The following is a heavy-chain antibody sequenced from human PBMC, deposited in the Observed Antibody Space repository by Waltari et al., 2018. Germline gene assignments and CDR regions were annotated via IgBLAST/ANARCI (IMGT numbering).Heavy chain of an antibody. J-gene: IGHJ4*02. V-gene: IGHV4-34*01. CDR3: ARSSGYSYGPFDY. Sequence: QVQLQQWGAGLLQPSETLSLTCAVYGGSFSGYYWRWIRQPPGKGLEWIGEINHSGSTNYNPSLKSRVTISVDTSKNQFSLKLSSVTAADTAVYYCARSSGYSYGPFDYWGQGTLVTVSS. CDR2: INHSGST. D-gene: IGHD5-18*01. CDR1: GGSFSGYY.